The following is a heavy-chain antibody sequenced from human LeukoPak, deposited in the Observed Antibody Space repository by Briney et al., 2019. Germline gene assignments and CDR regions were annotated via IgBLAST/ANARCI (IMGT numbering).Heavy chain of an antibody. J-gene: IGHJ4*02. CDR2: LSWNSGRI. CDR3: ARDAKFGGGDAVDY. Sequence: GGSLRLSCVASGFTFYDYAMHWVRQAPGKGLEWVSGLSWNSGRIAYADSVRGRFTISRDNAKNSLYLQMNSLRAEDTAVYYCARDAKFGGGDAVDYWGQGTLVTVSS. V-gene: IGHV3-9*01. CDR1: GFTFYDYA. D-gene: IGHD2-21*01.